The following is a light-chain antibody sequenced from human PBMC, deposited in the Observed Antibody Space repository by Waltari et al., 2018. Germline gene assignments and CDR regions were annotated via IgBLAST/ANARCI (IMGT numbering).Light chain of an antibody. CDR2: AAS. CDR3: QQHGSSPFT. V-gene: IGKV3-20*01. Sequence: EIGWTQSPGTLPLSPGERPTLPCRASQRVSSSSLAWYQQKPGQAPRLLIYAASRRATGIPDRISGSGSETDFTLTLSSLEPEDFAVYYCQQHGSSPFTFGQGTKVEIK. J-gene: IGKJ2*01. CDR1: QRVSSSS.